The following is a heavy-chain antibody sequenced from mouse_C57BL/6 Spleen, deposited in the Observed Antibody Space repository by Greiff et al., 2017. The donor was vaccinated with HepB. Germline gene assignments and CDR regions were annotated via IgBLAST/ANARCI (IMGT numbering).Heavy chain of an antibody. D-gene: IGHD4-1*01. CDR1: GFTFSSYT. CDR3: AQRWLTALYFGY. V-gene: IGHV5-9*01. Sequence: EVKLMESGGGRGKPGGSLKLSCAAPGFTFSSYTMSWVRQTPEKRLEWVATISGGGGNTYYPDSVKGRFTISRDNAKNTLYLQMSSLRSEDTALCYCAQRWLTALYFGYWGEGPTL. CDR2: ISGGGGNT. J-gene: IGHJ2*01.